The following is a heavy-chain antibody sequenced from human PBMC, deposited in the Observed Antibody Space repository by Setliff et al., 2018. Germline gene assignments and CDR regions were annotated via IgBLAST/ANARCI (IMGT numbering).Heavy chain of an antibody. D-gene: IGHD2-8*01. J-gene: IGHJ6*02. V-gene: IGHV4-61*02. CDR3: AKEHVVISFVTNTHHHYGMDV. CDR2: IYTDGTT. Sequence: LSLTCTVSGASLRSGSNYWGWFRQPAGKGLEWIGRIYTDGTTNYNPSLKSRVSISADTSMNHFSLRMTSVSAADTAVYYCAKEHVVISFVTNTHHHYGMDVWGQGATVTVSS. CDR1: GASLRSGSNY.